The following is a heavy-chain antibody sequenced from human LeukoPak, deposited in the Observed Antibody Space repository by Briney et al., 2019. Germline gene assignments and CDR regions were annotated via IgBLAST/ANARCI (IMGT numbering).Heavy chain of an antibody. CDR1: GFTFSSYA. CDR3: ARFGSSSSRSPHFDY. Sequence: GGSLRLSCAASGFTFSSYAMHWVRQAPGKGLEWVAVISYDGSNKYYADSVKGRFTISRDNSKNTLYLQMNSLRAEDTAVYYCARFGSSSSRSPHFDYWGQGTLVTVSS. V-gene: IGHV3-30-3*01. J-gene: IGHJ4*02. D-gene: IGHD6-13*01. CDR2: ISYDGSNK.